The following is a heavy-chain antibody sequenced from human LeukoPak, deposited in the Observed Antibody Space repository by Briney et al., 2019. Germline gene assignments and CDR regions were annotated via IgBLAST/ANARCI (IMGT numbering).Heavy chain of an antibody. Sequence: GGSLRLSCAASEFTFSSYWMNWVRQAPGKGLEWVANIKQDGSEKYYVGSVKGRFTISRDNAKNSLYLQMNNLRAEDTAVYYCARDGYSGYDYWGQGTLVTVSS. V-gene: IGHV3-7*01. J-gene: IGHJ4*02. CDR3: ARDGYSGYDY. CDR1: EFTFSSYW. D-gene: IGHD5-12*01. CDR2: IKQDGSEK.